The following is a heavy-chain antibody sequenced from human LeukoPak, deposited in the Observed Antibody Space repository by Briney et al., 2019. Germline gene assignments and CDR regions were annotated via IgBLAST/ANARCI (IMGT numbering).Heavy chain of an antibody. J-gene: IGHJ6*02. CDR1: RGSISRYY. CDR3: ARDSTAGYYYYYGMDV. V-gene: IGHV4-4*07. CDR2: IYTSGST. Sequence: SETLSLTCTVSRGSISRYYWSWIRQPAGKGLEWIGRIYTSGSTNYNPSLKSRVTMSVDTSKNQFSLKLSSVTAADTAVYYCARDSTAGYYYYYGMDVWGQGTTVTVSS.